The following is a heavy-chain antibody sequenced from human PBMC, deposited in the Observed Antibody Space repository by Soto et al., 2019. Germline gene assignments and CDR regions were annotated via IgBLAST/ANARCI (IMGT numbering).Heavy chain of an antibody. CDR2: IKSKTDGGTT. Sequence: EVQLVESGGGLVQPGGSLRLSCAASGFTFSNAWMSWVRQAPGKGLEWVGRIKSKTDGGTTDYAAPVKGRFTISRDDSKNTLYLQMNSLKTEDTAVYYCTTAPPSYSSSRDYWGQGTLVTVSS. CDR3: TTAPPSYSSSRDY. V-gene: IGHV3-15*01. CDR1: GFTFSNAW. J-gene: IGHJ4*02. D-gene: IGHD6-6*01.